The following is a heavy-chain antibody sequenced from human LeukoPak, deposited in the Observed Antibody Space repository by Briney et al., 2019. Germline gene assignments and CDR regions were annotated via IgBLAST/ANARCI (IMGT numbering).Heavy chain of an antibody. V-gene: IGHV3-21*01. CDR2: ISSASSYI. D-gene: IGHD3-9*01. CDR3: ARALRYFDYGMDV. CDR1: GFTFSDYS. J-gene: IGHJ6*02. Sequence: PGGSLRLSCATSGFTFSDYSMKWVRQAPGKGLEWVSSISSASSYIYQADSVKGRFTISRDNAKNSVYLQMNSLRAEDTAVYYCARALRYFDYGMDVWGQGTTVTVSS.